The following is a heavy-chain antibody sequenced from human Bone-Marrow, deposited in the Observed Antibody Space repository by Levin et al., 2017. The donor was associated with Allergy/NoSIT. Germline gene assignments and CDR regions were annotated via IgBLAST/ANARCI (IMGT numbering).Heavy chain of an antibody. CDR1: GYTFTGYY. CDR2: INPNSGGT. Sequence: ASVKVSCKASGYTFTGYYMHWVRQAPGQGLEWMGRINPNSGGTNYAQKFQGRVTMTRDTSISTAYMELSRLRSDDTAVYYCAREPRVIGDYGYYYYYMDGWGKGTTVTVSS. V-gene: IGHV1-2*06. J-gene: IGHJ6*03. D-gene: IGHD4-17*01. CDR3: AREPRVIGDYGYYYYYMDG.